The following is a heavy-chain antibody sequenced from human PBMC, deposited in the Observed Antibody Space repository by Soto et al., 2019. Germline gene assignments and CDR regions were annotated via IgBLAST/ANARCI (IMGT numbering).Heavy chain of an antibody. D-gene: IGHD3-10*01. CDR1: GYSFTSYG. J-gene: IGHJ6*02. Sequence: GASVKVSCKAAGYSFTSYGISWVRQAPGQGLEWMGWISAYNRNAKYAQNLRDRVTMTTDTSTSTAYMELRSLRSDDTAVYFCARDQRSQAHPYSYYGLDVWGLGTAVTVSS. CDR3: ARDQRSQAHPYSYYGLDV. V-gene: IGHV1-18*04. CDR2: ISAYNRNA.